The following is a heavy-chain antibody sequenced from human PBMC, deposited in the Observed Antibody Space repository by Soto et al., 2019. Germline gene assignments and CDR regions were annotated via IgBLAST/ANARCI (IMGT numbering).Heavy chain of an antibody. CDR3: SRLGREGCSSTSCPGVMDV. D-gene: IGHD2-2*01. Sequence: EVQLVESGGGLVQPGGSLKLSCAASGFTFSGSDMHWVRQASGKGLEWVDRIRSKANSYATAYAASVKGRFTISRDDSKNTAYLQMNSLKTEDTAVYYCSRLGREGCSSTSCPGVMDVWGQGTTVTVSS. J-gene: IGHJ6*02. CDR2: IRSKANSYAT. V-gene: IGHV3-73*02. CDR1: GFTFSGSD.